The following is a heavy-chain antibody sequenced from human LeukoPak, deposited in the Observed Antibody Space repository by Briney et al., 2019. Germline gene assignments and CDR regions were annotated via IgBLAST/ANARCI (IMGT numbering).Heavy chain of an antibody. V-gene: IGHV3-33*06. Sequence: PGRSLRLSCAASGFTFSSYGMHWVRQAPGKGLEWVAVIWYDGSNKYYADSVKGRFTISRDNSKNTLYLQMNSLRAEDTAVYYCAKAVGRLPGNYWGQGTLVTVSS. CDR2: IWYDGSNK. D-gene: IGHD2-2*01. J-gene: IGHJ4*02. CDR3: AKAVGRLPGNY. CDR1: GFTFSSYG.